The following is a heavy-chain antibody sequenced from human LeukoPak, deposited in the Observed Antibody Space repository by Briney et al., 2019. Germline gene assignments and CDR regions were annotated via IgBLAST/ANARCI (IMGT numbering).Heavy chain of an antibody. Sequence: GASVKVSCKASGYTFTSYGISWARRAPGQGLEWMGWISAYNGNTNYAQKLQGRATMTTDTSTSTAYMELRSLRSDDTAVYYCARDGYNWNYRPFDYWGQGTLVTVSS. V-gene: IGHV1-18*01. CDR2: ISAYNGNT. D-gene: IGHD1-7*01. CDR1: GYTFTSYG. J-gene: IGHJ4*02. CDR3: ARDGYNWNYRPFDY.